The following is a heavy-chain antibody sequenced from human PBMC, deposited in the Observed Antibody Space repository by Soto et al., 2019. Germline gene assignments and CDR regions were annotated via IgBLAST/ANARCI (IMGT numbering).Heavy chain of an antibody. J-gene: IGHJ4*02. Sequence: EVQFLESGGGLVQPGGSLRLSCAASGFTFSSHGMSWVRQAPGKGLEWVSSISGSGGSTYYADSVKGRFTISRDNSKNTLYLQMNSLRVEDTAVYYCAKAAYYYGSGSYFPFDYWGQGTLVTVSS. CDR1: GFTFSSHG. D-gene: IGHD3-10*01. CDR2: ISGSGGST. V-gene: IGHV3-23*01. CDR3: AKAAYYYGSGSYFPFDY.